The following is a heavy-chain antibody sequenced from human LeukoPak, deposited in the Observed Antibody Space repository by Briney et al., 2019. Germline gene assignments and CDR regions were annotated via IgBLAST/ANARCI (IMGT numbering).Heavy chain of an antibody. V-gene: IGHV4-34*01. CDR1: GGSFSGYY. Sequence: SETLSLTCAVYGGSFSGYYWSWIRQPPGKGLEWIGEINHSGSTNYNPSLKSRVTISVDTSQNQSSLRLNSVTAADTAVFYCARGRRGFGYGMDVWGQGTTVTVSS. CDR2: INHSGST. D-gene: IGHD3-10*01. CDR3: ARGRRGFGYGMDV. J-gene: IGHJ6*02.